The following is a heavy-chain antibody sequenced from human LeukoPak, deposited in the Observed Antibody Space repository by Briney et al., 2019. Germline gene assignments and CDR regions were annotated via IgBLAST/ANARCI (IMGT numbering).Heavy chain of an antibody. CDR2: YSGSGDST. V-gene: IGHV3-23*01. J-gene: IGHJ4*02. CDR1: GFTFTNFA. D-gene: IGHD2-2*01. CDR3: ARVWRLLSDY. Sequence: GGSLRLSCAASGFTFTNFAMTWVRQAPGKGQGRVSSYSGSGDSTYYADSVKGRFTTSRDNAKNSLYLQTTSLRAADTAVYYCARVWRLLSDYWGQGTLVTVSS.